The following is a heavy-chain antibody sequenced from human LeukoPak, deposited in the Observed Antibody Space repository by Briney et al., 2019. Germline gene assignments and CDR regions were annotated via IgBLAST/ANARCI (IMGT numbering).Heavy chain of an antibody. Sequence: GGSLRLSCAASGFTFSSYGMHWVRQAPGKGLEWVAFIRYDGSNKYYADSVKGRFTISRDNSKNTLYLQMNSLRAEDTAVYYCARDLGPHSSSPNSGAFDIWGQGTMVTVSS. D-gene: IGHD6-6*01. J-gene: IGHJ3*02. V-gene: IGHV3-30*02. CDR3: ARDLGPHSSSPNSGAFDI. CDR2: IRYDGSNK. CDR1: GFTFSSYG.